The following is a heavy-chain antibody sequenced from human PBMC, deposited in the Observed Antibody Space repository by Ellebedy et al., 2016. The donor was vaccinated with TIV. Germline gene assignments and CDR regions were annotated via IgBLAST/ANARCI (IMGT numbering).Heavy chain of an antibody. CDR2: ISSHDIT. D-gene: IGHD2/OR15-2a*01. CDR1: GYIVSTNY. V-gene: IGHV3-53*01. Sequence: GESLKISXAASGYIVSTNYMTWVRQAPGKGLEWVSAISSHDITYYADSVKGRFTISRDNFKNALYLHMNSLRAEDTAVYYCARDLPHNIALHYWGQGTLVTVSS. J-gene: IGHJ4*02. CDR3: ARDLPHNIALHY.